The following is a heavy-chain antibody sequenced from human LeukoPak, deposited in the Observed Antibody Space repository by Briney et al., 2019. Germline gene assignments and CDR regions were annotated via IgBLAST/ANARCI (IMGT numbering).Heavy chain of an antibody. CDR3: ARYYYFDY. CDR2: ISWNSGSI. CDR1: GFTFDDYA. Sequence: GGSLRLSCAASGFTFDDYAMHWVRQAPGKGLEWVSGISWNSGSIGYADSVKGRFTISRDNAKNSLYLQMNSLRAEDTAVYYCARYYYFDYWGQGTLVPVSS. V-gene: IGHV3-9*01. D-gene: IGHD1-1*01. J-gene: IGHJ4*02.